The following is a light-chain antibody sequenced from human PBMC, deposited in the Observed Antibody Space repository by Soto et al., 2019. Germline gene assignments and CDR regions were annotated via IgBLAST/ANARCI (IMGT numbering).Light chain of an antibody. V-gene: IGLV2-8*01. CDR3: TSYATGDTFP. CDR2: EVD. CDR1: SSDVGDYNY. J-gene: IGLJ2*01. Sequence: QSALTQPPSASGSPGQSVTISCTGTSSDVGDYNYVSWYQHHPGKAPKLIIYEVDKRPSGVPDRFSGSKSGNTASLTVSGLQAEDEADYYCTSYATGDTFPFGGGTQLTVL.